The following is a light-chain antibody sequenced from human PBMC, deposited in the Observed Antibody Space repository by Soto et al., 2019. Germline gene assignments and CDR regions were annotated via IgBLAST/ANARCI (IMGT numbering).Light chain of an antibody. CDR2: EDN. CDR3: GTWDSSLSAVI. Sequence: QSVLTQPPSVSAAPGQKVTISCSGSSSNIGNNFVFWYHQLPGTAPKLLIYEDNKRPSGIPDRFSGSKSGTSATLGITGLQTGDEADYYCGTWDSSLSAVIFGGGTKLTVL. V-gene: IGLV1-51*02. J-gene: IGLJ2*01. CDR1: SSNIGNNF.